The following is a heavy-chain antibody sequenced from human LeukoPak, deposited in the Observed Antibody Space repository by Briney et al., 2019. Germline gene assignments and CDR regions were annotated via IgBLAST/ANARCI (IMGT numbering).Heavy chain of an antibody. CDR3: ARDLSLYCSGGSCYSLNY. CDR2: ISDNSNYI. D-gene: IGHD2-15*01. CDR1: GFTFNTYS. J-gene: IGHJ4*02. Sequence: GGSLRLSCAASGFTFNTYSMNWVRQAPGKGLEWVSSISDNSNYIYYSDSVEGRLTISRDNAKNSLYLQMNSLRAEDTAVYYCARDLSLYCSGGSCYSLNYWGQGTLVTVSS. V-gene: IGHV3-21*01.